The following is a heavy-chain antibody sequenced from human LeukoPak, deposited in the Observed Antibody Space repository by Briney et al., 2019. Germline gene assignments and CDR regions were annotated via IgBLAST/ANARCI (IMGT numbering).Heavy chain of an antibody. J-gene: IGHJ4*02. CDR3: AKLAVDTAMIYYFDY. Sequence: ASVKVSCKASGYTFTSYAMHWVRQAPGQRLEWMGWINAGNGNTKYSQKFQGRVTITRDTSASTAYMELSSLRSEDTAVYYCAKLAVDTAMIYYFDYWGQGTLVTVSS. V-gene: IGHV1-3*01. CDR2: INAGNGNT. D-gene: IGHD5-18*01. CDR1: GYTFTSYA.